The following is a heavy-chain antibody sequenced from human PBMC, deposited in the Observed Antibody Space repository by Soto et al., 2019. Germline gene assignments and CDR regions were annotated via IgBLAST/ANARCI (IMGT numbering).Heavy chain of an antibody. CDR3: ARGATMIDEYFQH. Sequence: PSETLSLTCTVSGGSISGYYWSWIRQPPGKGLEWIGYMYNTGSTVYNPSFKSRVTISVDTSKSQLSLRLNSVTAADTAVYYCARGATMIDEYFQHWGQGTLVTVSS. J-gene: IGHJ1*01. V-gene: IGHV4-59*01. CDR2: MYNTGST. D-gene: IGHD3-22*01. CDR1: GGSISGYY.